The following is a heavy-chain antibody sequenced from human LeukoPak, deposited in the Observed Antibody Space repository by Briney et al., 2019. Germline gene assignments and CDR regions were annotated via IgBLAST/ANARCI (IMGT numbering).Heavy chain of an antibody. J-gene: IGHJ4*02. Sequence: GGSLRLSCVASGLTFSSYAMTWVRQAPGMGLEWVSGVTGSGADTYYADSVKGRLTVSRDNSKNTLYLQMNSLRVEDTAVYYCAKAPSWGQGTLVTVSS. V-gene: IGHV3-23*01. CDR3: AKAPS. CDR2: VTGSGADT. CDR1: GLTFSSYA.